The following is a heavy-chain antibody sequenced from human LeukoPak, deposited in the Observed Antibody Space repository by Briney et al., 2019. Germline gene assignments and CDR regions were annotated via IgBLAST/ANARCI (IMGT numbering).Heavy chain of an antibody. CDR2: ISGSGGST. CDR3: AKASTYCTNGVCYSDYYYYGMDV. V-gene: IGHV3-23*01. D-gene: IGHD2-8*01. J-gene: IGHJ6*02. CDR1: GLSFENYV. Sequence: GGSLRLSCVGSGLSFENYVLSWVRQAPGKGLVWVAAISGSGGSTYYADSVKGRFTISRDNSKNTLYLQMNSLRAEDTAVYYCAKASTYCTNGVCYSDYYYYGMDVWGQGTTVTVSS.